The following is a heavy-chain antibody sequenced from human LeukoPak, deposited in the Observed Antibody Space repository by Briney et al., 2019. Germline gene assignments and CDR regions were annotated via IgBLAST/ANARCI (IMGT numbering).Heavy chain of an antibody. J-gene: IGHJ4*02. CDR2: ISGSGSST. CDR1: GFTFSNYA. CDR3: AKAKWELLPYFDY. Sequence: PGGSLRLSCAASGFTFSNYAMSWVRQAPGKGLEWVSAISGSGSSTYYADSVKGRFTISRDNSKNTVYLQMNSLRAEDTAVYYCAKAKWELLPYFDYWGQGTLVTVSS. D-gene: IGHD1-26*01. V-gene: IGHV3-23*01.